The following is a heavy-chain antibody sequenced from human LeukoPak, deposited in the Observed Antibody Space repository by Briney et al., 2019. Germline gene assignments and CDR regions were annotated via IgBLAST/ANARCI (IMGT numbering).Heavy chain of an antibody. CDR2: TYYRSTWYN. J-gene: IGHJ6*02. CDR1: GDSVSSNSVT. V-gene: IGHV6-1*01. CDR3: ARLEVVVGAPGYYYGMDV. Sequence: SQTLSLTCAISGDSVSSNSVTWNWIRQSPSRGLEWLVRTYYRSTWYNDYAVSVRGRITINPDTSKNQFSLQLNSVTPEDTAMYFCARLEVVVGAPGYYYGMDVWGQGTTVTVSS. D-gene: IGHD2-15*01.